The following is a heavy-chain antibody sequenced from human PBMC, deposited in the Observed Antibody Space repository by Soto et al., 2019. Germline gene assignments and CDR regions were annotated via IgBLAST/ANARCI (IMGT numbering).Heavy chain of an antibody. CDR3: ARGRGAAADYFDF. CDR1: GFTFSDYY. D-gene: IGHD6-13*01. V-gene: IGHV3-11*05. J-gene: IGHJ4*02. CDR2: ISSSTSHT. Sequence: QVQLVESGGGLVKPGGSLRLSCAVSGFTFSDYYITWIRQAPGKGLEWGSYISSSTSHTNYADSVKGRFTISRDNAKNSLFLQMHSLRAEDTAVYYRARGRGAAADYFDFWGQGTLVNVSS.